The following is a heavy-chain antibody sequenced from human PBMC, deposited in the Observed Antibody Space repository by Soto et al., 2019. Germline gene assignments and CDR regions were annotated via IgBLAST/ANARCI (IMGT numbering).Heavy chain of an antibody. CDR2: IIPIFGTA. J-gene: IGHJ6*02. D-gene: IGHD3-9*01. CDR3: ARGLGSGYPPLSMDV. Sequence: ASVKVSCKASGGTFSSYAISWVRQAPGQGLEWMGGIIPIFGTANYAQKFQGRVTITADESTSTAYMELSSLRSEDTAVYYCARGLGSGYPPLSMDVWGQGTTVTVSS. V-gene: IGHV1-69*13. CDR1: GGTFSSYA.